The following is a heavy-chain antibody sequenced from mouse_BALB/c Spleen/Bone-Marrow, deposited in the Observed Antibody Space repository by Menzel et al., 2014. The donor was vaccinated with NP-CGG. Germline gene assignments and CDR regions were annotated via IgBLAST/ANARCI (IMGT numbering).Heavy chain of an antibody. D-gene: IGHD1-1*01. CDR1: GFTFSSYG. J-gene: IGHJ2*01. CDR2: INNNDGNT. CDR3: ARDNYGSRFDY. Sequence: EVKLMESGGGLVQPGGSLKLSCAASGFTFSSYGMSWVRQTPDKRLELVATINNNDGNTYYPDSVKGRFTISRDNAKNPLYLQMSSLKSEDTAMYYCARDNYGSRFDYWGQGTTLTVSS. V-gene: IGHV5-6-3*01.